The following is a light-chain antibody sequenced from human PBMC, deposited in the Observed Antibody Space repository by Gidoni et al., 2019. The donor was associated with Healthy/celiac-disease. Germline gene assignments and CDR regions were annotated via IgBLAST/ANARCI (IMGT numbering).Light chain of an antibody. V-gene: IGKV1-39*01. CDR1: QSIRSY. CDR3: QQTYSTPFT. J-gene: IGKJ3*01. Sequence: DIQMTQSPSSLSASVGDRVTITCRAIQSIRSYLNWYQQKPGKAPKLLSYSASSLQSGVPSRFSGSGSGTDFTLTSSSRQPEDFATYYCQQTYSTPFTFGPGTKVDIK. CDR2: SAS.